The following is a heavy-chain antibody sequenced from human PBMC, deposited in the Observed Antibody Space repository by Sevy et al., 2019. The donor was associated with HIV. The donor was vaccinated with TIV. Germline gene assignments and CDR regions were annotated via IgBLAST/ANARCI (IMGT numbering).Heavy chain of an antibody. Sequence: SETLSLTCTVSGGSISSGGYYWSWIRQHPGKGLEWIGYIYYSGSTYYNPSLKSRVTISVDTSKNQFSVKLSSVTAADTAVYYCARDLSDDSSGYSNAFDIWGQGTMVTVSS. D-gene: IGHD3-22*01. V-gene: IGHV4-31*03. CDR3: ARDLSDDSSGYSNAFDI. J-gene: IGHJ3*02. CDR1: GGSISSGGYY. CDR2: IYYSGST.